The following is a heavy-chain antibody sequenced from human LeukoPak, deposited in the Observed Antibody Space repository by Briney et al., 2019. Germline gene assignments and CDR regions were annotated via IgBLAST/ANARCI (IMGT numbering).Heavy chain of an antibody. D-gene: IGHD3-22*01. CDR3: ANEPRYYYDSSGYYY. Sequence: GASVKVSCKASGYTFTGYYMHWVRQAPGQGLEWMGRINPNSGGTNYAQKFQGRVTMTRDTSISTAYMELSSLRSDDTAVYYCANEPRYYYDSSGYYYWGQGTLVTVSS. J-gene: IGHJ4*02. V-gene: IGHV1-2*06. CDR1: GYTFTGYY. CDR2: INPNSGGT.